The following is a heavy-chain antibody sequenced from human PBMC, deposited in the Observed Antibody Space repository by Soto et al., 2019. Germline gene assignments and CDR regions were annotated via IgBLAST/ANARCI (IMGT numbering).Heavy chain of an antibody. D-gene: IGHD4-17*01. V-gene: IGHV1-2*04. J-gene: IGHJ6*02. CDR2: INPNSGGT. Sequence: ASVKVSCKASGYTFTGYYMNWVRQAPGQGLEWMGWINPNSGGTNYAQKFRGWVTLTRDTSISTAYMQLSRLRSDDTAVYYCARARADDYGDNYYYYGMDIWGQGTTVTVS. CDR3: ARARADDYGDNYYYYGMDI. CDR1: GYTFTGYY.